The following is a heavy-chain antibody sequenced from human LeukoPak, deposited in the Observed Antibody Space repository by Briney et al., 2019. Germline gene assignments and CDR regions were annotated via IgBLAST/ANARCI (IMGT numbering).Heavy chain of an antibody. Sequence: PGGSLRLSCAASGFTFSSYAIHWVRQDPGKGLERLGIISYDGSNQDYADSVKGRFTISRDNSKNTLYLQMNSLRGEDTAVYYCARDYGSRLTKGYYLDYWGQGTLVTVSS. D-gene: IGHD3-10*01. CDR2: ISYDGSNQ. V-gene: IGHV3-30*04. CDR3: ARDYGSRLTKGYYLDY. CDR1: GFTFSSYA. J-gene: IGHJ4*02.